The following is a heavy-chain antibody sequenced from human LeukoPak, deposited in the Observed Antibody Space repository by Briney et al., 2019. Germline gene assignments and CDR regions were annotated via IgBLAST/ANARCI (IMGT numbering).Heavy chain of an antibody. D-gene: IGHD6-19*01. CDR2: IWNNGNNK. CDR1: GFTFSSYG. Sequence: HPGGSLRLSCAASGFTFSSYGMHWVRLAPGKGLEWVAVIWNNGNNKYYADSVKGRFTISRDNSKNTLYLQMNSLRAEDTAVYYCARAIYSSGWYGPDNWGQGTLVTVSS. CDR3: ARAIYSSGWYGPDN. V-gene: IGHV3-33*01. J-gene: IGHJ4*02.